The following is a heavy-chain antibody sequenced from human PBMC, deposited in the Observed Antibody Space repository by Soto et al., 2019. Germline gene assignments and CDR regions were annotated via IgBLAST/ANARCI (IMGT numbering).Heavy chain of an antibody. Sequence: GGSLRLSCAASGSIFRGYGMHWVRQAPGKGPEWVAVIRSGGSTINYADSVMGRFTISRDNSKNTLYLEMNSLGAEGTAVYYCASDGIGGTTFRGYVDYWGQGNLVTASS. J-gene: IGHJ4*02. V-gene: IGHV3-33*01. D-gene: IGHD2-15*01. CDR1: GSIFRGYG. CDR3: ASDGIGGTTFRGYVDY. CDR2: IRSGGSTI.